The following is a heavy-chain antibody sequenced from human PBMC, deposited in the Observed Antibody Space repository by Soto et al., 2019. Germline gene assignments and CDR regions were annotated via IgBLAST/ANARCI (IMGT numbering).Heavy chain of an antibody. CDR3: ARDEGKGDAFDI. Sequence: QVQLVQSGAEVKKPGSSVKVSCKASGGTFSSYTISWVRQAPGQGLEWMGRIIPILGIANYAQKFQGRVTITADKSTSRAYRELSSLRSEDTAVYYCARDEGKGDAFDIWGQGTMVTVST. J-gene: IGHJ3*02. D-gene: IGHD6-13*01. CDR1: GGTFSSYT. V-gene: IGHV1-69*08. CDR2: IIPILGIA.